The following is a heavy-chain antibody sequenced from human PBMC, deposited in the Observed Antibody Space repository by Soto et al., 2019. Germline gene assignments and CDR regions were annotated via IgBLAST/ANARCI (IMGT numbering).Heavy chain of an antibody. Sequence: EVQLLESGGGLVQPGGSLRLSCAASGFTFSNYAMSWVRQAPGKGLEWVSGINGVGGSRFYADSVKGRFTISRDNAKNTLSLQMNTLTADDSAVYYCAAHPGLALPGTCFDSWGQGTLVTVSS. CDR1: GFTFSNYA. V-gene: IGHV3-23*01. CDR3: AAHPGLALPGTCFDS. J-gene: IGHJ4*02. D-gene: IGHD6-19*01. CDR2: INGVGGSR.